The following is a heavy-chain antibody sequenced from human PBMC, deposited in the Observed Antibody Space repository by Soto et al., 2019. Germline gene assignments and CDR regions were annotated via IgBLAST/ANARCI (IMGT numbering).Heavy chain of an antibody. V-gene: IGHV1-8*01. D-gene: IGHD2-2*01. Sequence: GTSVKVSCEACGDSYTSYDINWVRQATGQGLEWMGWMNPNSGNTGYAQKFQGRVTMTRNTSISTAYMELSSLRSEDTAVYYCARGVAVPAAMSGDYYYYYMDVWGKGTTVTVSS. CDR3: ARGVAVPAAMSGDYYYYYMDV. CDR2: MNPNSGNT. CDR1: GDSYTSYD. J-gene: IGHJ6*03.